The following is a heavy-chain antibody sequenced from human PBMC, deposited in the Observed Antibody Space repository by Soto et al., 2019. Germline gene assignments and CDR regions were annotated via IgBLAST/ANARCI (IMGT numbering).Heavy chain of an antibody. J-gene: IGHJ4*02. Sequence: ESGGGVVQPGRSLRLSCAASGFTFSRCGMHWVRQAPGKGLEWVAVISYDGSNKYYADSVKGRFTISRDNSKNTLYLQMDSLRPEDTAVYYCAKDLSSRWSFDYWGQGTLVTVSS. CDR3: AKDLSSRWSFDY. V-gene: IGHV3-30*18. CDR2: ISYDGSNK. CDR1: GFTFSRCG. D-gene: IGHD6-13*01.